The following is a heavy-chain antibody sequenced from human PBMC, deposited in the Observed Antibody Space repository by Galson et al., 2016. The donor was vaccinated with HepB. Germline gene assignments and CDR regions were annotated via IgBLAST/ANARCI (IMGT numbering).Heavy chain of an antibody. Sequence: TLSLTCSVSGVSISSGGYYWSWIRHYPGKGLEWIGHIYYSGSTYYNPSLKSRVTISVDTSRNHFSLDLTSVTAADTAVYYCAREPAARPYYLDYWGQGTLVTVSS. CDR1: GVSISSGGYY. CDR3: AREPAARPYYLDY. CDR2: IYYSGST. D-gene: IGHD6-6*01. J-gene: IGHJ4*02. V-gene: IGHV4-31*03.